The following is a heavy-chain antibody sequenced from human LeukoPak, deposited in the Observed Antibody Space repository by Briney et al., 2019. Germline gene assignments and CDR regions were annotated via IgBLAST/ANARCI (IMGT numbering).Heavy chain of an antibody. CDR3: ASSEEWLRPPGY. J-gene: IGHJ4*02. D-gene: IGHD5-12*01. CDR2: INHSGST. Sequence: PSETLSLTCAVYGGSFSGYYWSWIRQPPGKGLEWIGEINHSGSTNYNPSLKSRVTISVDTSKNQFSLKLSPVTAADTAVYYCASSEEWLRPPGYWGQGTLVTVSS. CDR1: GGSFSGYY. V-gene: IGHV4-34*01.